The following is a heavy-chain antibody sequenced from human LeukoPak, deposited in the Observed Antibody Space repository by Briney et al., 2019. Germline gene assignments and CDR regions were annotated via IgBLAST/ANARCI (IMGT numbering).Heavy chain of an antibody. CDR2: IKHDGSED. J-gene: IGHJ4*02. D-gene: IGHD3-10*01. Sequence: PGGSLRLSCAASGFTFSNYWMTWVRQAPGKGLEWVANIKHDGSEDYYLDSVKGRFTISRDNAKSSMRLQMNSLRSEDTTVYYCARGRVVRGVILDYFDYWGQGTLVTVSS. CDR3: ARGRVVRGVILDYFDY. V-gene: IGHV3-7*03. CDR1: GFTFSNYW.